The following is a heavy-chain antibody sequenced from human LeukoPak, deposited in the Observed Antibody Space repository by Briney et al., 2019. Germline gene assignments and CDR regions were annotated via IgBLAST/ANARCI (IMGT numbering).Heavy chain of an antibody. J-gene: IGHJ5*02. D-gene: IGHD5-24*01. CDR2: IKSDGSST. V-gene: IGHV3-74*01. CDR3: TRAYGYNWFDP. CDR1: GFTFSAYW. Sequence: GGSLRLSCAASGFTFSAYWMHWVRQAPGKGLVWVPRIKSDGSSTSYADSVKGRFTISRDNAKNTLYLQTNSLRADDTAVYYCTRAYGYNWFDPWGQGTLVTVSS.